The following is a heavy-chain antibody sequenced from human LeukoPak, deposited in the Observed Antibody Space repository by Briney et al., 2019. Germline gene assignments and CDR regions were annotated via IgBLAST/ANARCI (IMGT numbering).Heavy chain of an antibody. J-gene: IGHJ3*02. CDR1: GGSISSGGYS. Sequence: SETLSLTCAVSGGSISSGGYSWSWIRQPPGKGLEWIGYIYHSGSTYYNPSLKSRVTISVDRSKNQFSLKLSSVTAADTAVYYCARASYFHMGYYDFWSGPQGAFDIWGQGTMVTVSS. V-gene: IGHV4-30-2*01. D-gene: IGHD3-3*01. CDR2: IYHSGST. CDR3: ARASYFHMGYYDFWSGPQGAFDI.